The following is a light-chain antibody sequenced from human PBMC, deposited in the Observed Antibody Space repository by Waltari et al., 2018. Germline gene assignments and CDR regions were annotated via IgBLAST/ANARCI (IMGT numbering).Light chain of an antibody. V-gene: IGKV1-9*01. J-gene: IGKJ2*01. CDR1: QGISSY. CDR3: QQLNSFPYT. Sequence: DIQLTQSPSFLSASVGDRVTITCRASQGISSYLAWHQQKPGEAPKLLITAASTLQSGFPSRFSGSGSGTEFTLTISSLQPEDFATYYCQQLNSFPYTFGQGTKLDIK. CDR2: AAS.